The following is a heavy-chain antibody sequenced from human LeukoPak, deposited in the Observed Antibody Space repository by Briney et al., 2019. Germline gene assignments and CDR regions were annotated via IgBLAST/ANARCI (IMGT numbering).Heavy chain of an antibody. J-gene: IGHJ4*02. D-gene: IGHD6-6*01. V-gene: IGHV4-34*01. CDR3: ARASGGARPLDY. CDR2: INHSGST. CDR1: GGSFSGYY. Sequence: SETLSLTCAVYGGSFSGYYWSRIRQPPGKGLEWIGEINHSGSTNYNPSLKSRVTISVDTSKNQFSLKLSSVTAADTAVYYCARASGGARPLDYWGQGTLVTVSS.